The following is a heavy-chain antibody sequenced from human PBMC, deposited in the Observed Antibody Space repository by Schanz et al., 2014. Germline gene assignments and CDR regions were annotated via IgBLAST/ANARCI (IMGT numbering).Heavy chain of an antibody. CDR2: INTADTT. CDR1: GFTLSSYA. J-gene: IGHJ4*02. D-gene: IGHD3-10*01. V-gene: IGHV3-23*04. Sequence: DVQLAESGGGLVQPGGSLRLSCAASGFTLSSYALSWVRQSPGKGLEWVSAINTADTTYYADSVKGRFTVSRDNSKNTLYLQMNSLRAEDTAVYYCAKDDVWASGSYYDYWGQGTLVTVSS. CDR3: AKDDVWASGSYYDY.